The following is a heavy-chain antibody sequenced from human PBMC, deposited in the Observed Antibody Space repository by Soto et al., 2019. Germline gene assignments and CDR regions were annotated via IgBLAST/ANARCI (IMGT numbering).Heavy chain of an antibody. D-gene: IGHD3-22*01. CDR3: ARDYYDSSGKLYYYYYGMDV. Sequence: QVQLVQSGAEVQKPGSSVKVSCKASGGTFSSYAISWVRQAPGQGLEWMGGIIPIFGTANYAQKFQGRVTITADESTSTAYMELSSLRSEDTAVYYCARDYYDSSGKLYYYYYGMDVWGQGTTVTVSS. J-gene: IGHJ6*02. V-gene: IGHV1-69*01. CDR1: GGTFSSYA. CDR2: IIPIFGTA.